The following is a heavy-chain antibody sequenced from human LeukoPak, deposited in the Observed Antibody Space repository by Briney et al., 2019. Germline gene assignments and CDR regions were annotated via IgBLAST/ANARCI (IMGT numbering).Heavy chain of an antibody. CDR1: GFTFSSYA. CDR2: ISGSGGST. J-gene: IGHJ3*02. V-gene: IGHV3-23*01. CDR3: ARGGSYLSAFDI. D-gene: IGHD1-26*01. Sequence: PGGSLRLSCAASGFTFSSYAMSWVRQAPRKGLEWVSAISGSGGSTYYADSVKGRFTISRDNSKNTLYLQMNSLRAEDTAVYYCARGGSYLSAFDIWGQGTMVTVSS.